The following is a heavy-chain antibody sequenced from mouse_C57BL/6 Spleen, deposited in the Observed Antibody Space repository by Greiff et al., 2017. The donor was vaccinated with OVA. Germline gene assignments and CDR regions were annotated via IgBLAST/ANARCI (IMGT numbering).Heavy chain of an antibody. V-gene: IGHV1-69*01. CDR2: IDPSDSYT. CDR1: GYTFTSYW. J-gene: IGHJ4*01. CDR3: AREEGQGGYAMDY. Sequence: VQLQQPGAELVMPGASVKLSCKASGYTFTSYWMHWVKQRPGQGLEWIGEIDPSDSYTNYNQKFKGKSTLTVDKSSSTAYMQLSSLTSEDSAVYYCAREEGQGGYAMDYWGQGTSVTVSS. D-gene: IGHD3-3*01.